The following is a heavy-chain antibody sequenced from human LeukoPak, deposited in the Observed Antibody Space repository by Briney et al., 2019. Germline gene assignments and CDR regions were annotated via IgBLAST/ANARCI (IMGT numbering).Heavy chain of an antibody. Sequence: SETLSLTCSVSGGSVISGISCWSWIRQPPGEGLEWIAYISGSGGLDYNPSLTGRVTLSLDPSNNQFSLRQTSVTAADTAVYYCARVSAAGTGPDYWGQGTLVTVSS. D-gene: IGHD6-13*01. CDR1: GGSVISGISC. CDR3: ARVSAAGTGPDY. CDR2: ISGSGGL. J-gene: IGHJ4*02. V-gene: IGHV4-61*01.